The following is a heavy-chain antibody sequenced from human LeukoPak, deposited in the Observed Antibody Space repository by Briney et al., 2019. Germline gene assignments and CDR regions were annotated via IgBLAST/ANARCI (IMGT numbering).Heavy chain of an antibody. V-gene: IGHV3-73*01. CDR1: GFTFSDSA. J-gene: IGHJ4*02. CDR3: TSAPAAGNADY. D-gene: IGHD6-13*01. Sequence: GGSLRLSCAASGFTFSDSAMHWVRQASGKGLEWVGRIRGKANNYATAYAASVKGRFTISRDDSKNMAYLQMNSLKIDDTAVYYCTSAPAAGNADYWGQGTLVIVSS. CDR2: IRGKANNYAT.